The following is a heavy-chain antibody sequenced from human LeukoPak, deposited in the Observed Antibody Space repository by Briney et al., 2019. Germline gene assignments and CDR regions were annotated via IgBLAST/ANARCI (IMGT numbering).Heavy chain of an antibody. D-gene: IGHD3-10*02. CDR2: ISGSGTTI. V-gene: IGHV3-11*01. CDR1: GFTFSDYY. CDR3: AKDRAMVGYFDY. J-gene: IGHJ4*02. Sequence: GGSLRLSCAASGFTFSDYYMSWIRQAPGKRLEWVSSISGSGTTIYYADSVKGRFTISRDNAKKSLFVDMNSLRAEDTAVYYCAKDRAMVGYFDYWGQGTLVTVSS.